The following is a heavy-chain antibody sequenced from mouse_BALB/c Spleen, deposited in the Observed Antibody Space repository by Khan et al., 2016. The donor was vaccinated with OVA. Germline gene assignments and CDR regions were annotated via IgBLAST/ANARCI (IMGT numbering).Heavy chain of an antibody. J-gene: IGHJ3*01. CDR2: INPSNDYT. V-gene: IGHV1-4*01. D-gene: IGHD2-14*01. Sequence: QVQLQQSGAELARPWASVKMSCKASGYTFTSYTIHWIKKRPGQGLEWIGYINPSNDYTNYNQKFKDKATLTTDKSSTTAYLRLSSLTSDDSAVYNCVRDGAYHRNDGWFAYWGQGTLVTVSA. CDR3: VRDGAYHRNDGWFAY. CDR1: GYTFTSYT.